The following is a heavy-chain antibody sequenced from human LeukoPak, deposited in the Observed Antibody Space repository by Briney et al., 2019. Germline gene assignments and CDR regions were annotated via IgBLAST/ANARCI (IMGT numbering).Heavy chain of an antibody. CDR3: AKLVNSASSY. Sequence: QPGGSLRLYCAASGFSFINYAMTWVRQAPGKGLEWVSSIGHSGGTTYYADSVKGRFTISRDNSKNTLYVQMNSLRVEDTAIYYCAKLVNSASSYWGQGTLVTVSS. CDR1: GFSFINYA. D-gene: IGHD1-26*01. V-gene: IGHV3-23*01. J-gene: IGHJ4*02. CDR2: IGHSGGTT.